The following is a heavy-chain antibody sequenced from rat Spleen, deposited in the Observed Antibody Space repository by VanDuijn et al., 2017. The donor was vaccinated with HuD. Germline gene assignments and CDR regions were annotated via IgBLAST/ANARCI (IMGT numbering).Heavy chain of an antibody. D-gene: IGHD1-2*01. J-gene: IGHJ2*01. Sequence: EVQLVESGGGSVQPGSSLKVSCVASGFTFSSYVMHWFRQAPENGIEWLAYINTDSSNTHYAEAVKGRFTISRDNAKNTVDMQLSSLRSEDTAMYFCARESGSARYFAYWGQGVMVKVSS. CDR3: ARESGSARYFAY. CDR1: GFTFSSYV. CDR2: INTDSSNT. V-gene: IGHV5-43*01.